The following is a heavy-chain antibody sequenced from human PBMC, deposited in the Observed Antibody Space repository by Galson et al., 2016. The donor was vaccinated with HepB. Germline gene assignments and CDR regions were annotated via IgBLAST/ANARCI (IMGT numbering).Heavy chain of an antibody. CDR3: AKDRDSSGWSWNDV. CDR1: GVTVTTYW. Sequence: SLRLSCAASGVTVTTYWMHWVRQAPGKGLVWVSRISPDGSTTNYADSVKGRFTISRDNSENTLHLQMNSLRSEETAVYYCAKDRDSSGWSWNDVWGKGTTVTVSS. V-gene: IGHV3-74*01. CDR2: ISPDGSTT. D-gene: IGHD6-19*01. J-gene: IGHJ6*04.